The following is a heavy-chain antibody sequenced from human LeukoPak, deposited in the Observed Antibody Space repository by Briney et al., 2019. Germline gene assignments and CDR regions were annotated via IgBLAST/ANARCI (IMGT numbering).Heavy chain of an antibody. CDR1: GGSISSSSYY. Sequence: SETLSLTCTVSGGSISSSSYYWGWIRQPPGKGLEWIGSIHYSGSTYYNPSLKSRVTISVDTSKNQFSLKLSSVTAADTAVYYCARLFLWSKYYFDYWGQGTLVTVSS. D-gene: IGHD2/OR15-2a*01. V-gene: IGHV4-39*01. CDR3: ARLFLWSKYYFDY. CDR2: IHYSGST. J-gene: IGHJ4*02.